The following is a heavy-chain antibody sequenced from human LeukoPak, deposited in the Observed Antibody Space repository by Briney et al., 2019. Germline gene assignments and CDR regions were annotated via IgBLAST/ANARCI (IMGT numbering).Heavy chain of an antibody. Sequence: AGGSLRLSCVASGFTFSGSAMHWVRQASGKGLEWVGRIRSKANSYATAYAASVKGRFTISRDDSKNTAYLQMNSLKTEDTAVYYCTRRENDFWSGYDNPFFDYWGQGTLVTVSS. D-gene: IGHD3-3*01. V-gene: IGHV3-73*01. CDR2: IRSKANSYAT. J-gene: IGHJ4*02. CDR3: TRRENDFWSGYDNPFFDY. CDR1: GFTFSGSA.